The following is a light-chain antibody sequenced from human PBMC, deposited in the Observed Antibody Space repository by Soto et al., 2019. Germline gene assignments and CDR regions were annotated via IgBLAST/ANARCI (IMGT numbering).Light chain of an antibody. CDR2: DAS. J-gene: IGKJ1*01. CDR3: QQYNTYPLT. CDR1: QSISSY. V-gene: IGKV1-5*01. Sequence: DIQMTQSPSSLSASVGDRVTITCRASQSISSYLNWYQQKPGKAPKVLIFDASSLESGVPSRFSGSGSGTEFTLTIGSLQPDDFATYYCQQYNTYPLTFGQGTKVDI.